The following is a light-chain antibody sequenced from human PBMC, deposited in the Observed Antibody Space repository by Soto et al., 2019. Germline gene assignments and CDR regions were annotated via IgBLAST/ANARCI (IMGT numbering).Light chain of an antibody. V-gene: IGKV3-20*01. CDR2: AAS. Sequence: ELVLTQSPDTLSLSPGERATLSCRASQSVSARFLAWYQHRPGQAPRLLISAASTRAPGIPYRFSGSGSGTDFTLTISSLEPEDVAVYYCQQYFRSLVEFGQGTKVEIK. CDR3: QQYFRSLVE. J-gene: IGKJ1*01. CDR1: QSVSARF.